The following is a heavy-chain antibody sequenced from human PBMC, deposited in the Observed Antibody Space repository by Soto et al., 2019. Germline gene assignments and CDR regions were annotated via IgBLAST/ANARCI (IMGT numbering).Heavy chain of an antibody. CDR2: IYYSGST. J-gene: IGHJ3*02. Sequence: SETLSLTCTVSGGSISSYYWSWIWQPPGKGLEWIGYIYYSGSTNYNPSLKSRVTISVDTSKNQFSLKLSSVTAADTAVYYCARRTTLDAFDIWGQGTMVTVSS. CDR1: GGSISSYY. V-gene: IGHV4-59*01. CDR3: ARRTTLDAFDI. D-gene: IGHD4-17*01.